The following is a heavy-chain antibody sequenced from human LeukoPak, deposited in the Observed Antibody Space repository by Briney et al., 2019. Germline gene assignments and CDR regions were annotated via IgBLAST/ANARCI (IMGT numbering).Heavy chain of an antibody. D-gene: IGHD6-13*01. CDR3: ARGYSSSWYDYYYGMDV. J-gene: IGHJ6*02. CDR2: INHSGST. CDR1: GGSFSGYY. V-gene: IGHV4-34*01. Sequence: PSETLSLTCAVYGGSFSGYYWSCIRQPPGKGLEWIGEINHSGSTNYNPSLKSRVTISVDTSKNQFSQKLSSVTAADTAVYYCARGYSSSWYDYYYGMDVWGQGTTVTVSS.